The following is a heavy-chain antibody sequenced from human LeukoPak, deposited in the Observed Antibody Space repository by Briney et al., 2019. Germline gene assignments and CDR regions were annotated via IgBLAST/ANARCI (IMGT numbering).Heavy chain of an antibody. D-gene: IGHD3-10*01. Sequence: SETLSLTCTVSGGSISSSSYFWGWIRQPPGKGLEWIGSIYYSGSTYYNPSLKSRVTISVDTSKNQFSLKLSSVTAADTAVYYCARHQPITMIRGVIPPWGYWGQGTLVTVSS. V-gene: IGHV4-39*01. CDR1: GGSISSSSYF. J-gene: IGHJ4*02. CDR3: ARHQPITMIRGVIPPWGY. CDR2: IYYSGST.